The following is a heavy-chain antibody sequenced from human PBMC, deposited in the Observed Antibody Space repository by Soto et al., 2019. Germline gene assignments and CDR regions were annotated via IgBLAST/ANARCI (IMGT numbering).Heavy chain of an antibody. Sequence: SETLSLTCNVSGASVDSGGYSWSWIRQPPGKGLEWIGYIYHGVSTDYNPSLKSRVTISVDSSKNLFSLSLSSVTAADTAVYFCVRSGCSSTACHTDWFDPWGPGTLVTVSS. V-gene: IGHV4-30-2*01. D-gene: IGHD2-2*01. CDR2: IYHGVST. CDR1: GASVDSGGYS. CDR3: VRSGCSSTACHTDWFDP. J-gene: IGHJ5*02.